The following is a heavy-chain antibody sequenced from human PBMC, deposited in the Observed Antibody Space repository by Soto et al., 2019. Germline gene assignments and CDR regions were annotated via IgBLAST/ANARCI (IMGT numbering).Heavy chain of an antibody. CDR3: AIAARPRGNYYYYCDMHV. CDR1: GGTFSSYA. V-gene: IGHV1-69*13. Sequence: APVKVSCKASGGTFSSYAISWVRQAPGQGLEWMGGIIPIFGTADYAQKFQGRVTITADESTSTAYMELSSLSSEDTAVYYCAIAARPRGNYYYYCDMHVWGQGTTVTVS. CDR2: IIPIFGTA. D-gene: IGHD6-6*01. J-gene: IGHJ6*02.